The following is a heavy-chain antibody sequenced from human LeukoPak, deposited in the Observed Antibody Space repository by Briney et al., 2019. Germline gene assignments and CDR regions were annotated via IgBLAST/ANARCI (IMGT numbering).Heavy chain of an antibody. D-gene: IGHD2-15*01. V-gene: IGHV3-9*03. CDR2: ISWNSGSI. CDR1: GFTFADYA. CDR3: AKEYCSGGSCYRGAFDI. J-gene: IGHJ3*02. Sequence: GRSLRLSCAASGFTFADYAMHWVRQAPGKGLEWVSGISWNSGSIGYADSVKGRFTISRDNAKNSLYLQMNSLRAEDMALYYCAKEYCSGGSCYRGAFDIWGQGTMVTVSS.